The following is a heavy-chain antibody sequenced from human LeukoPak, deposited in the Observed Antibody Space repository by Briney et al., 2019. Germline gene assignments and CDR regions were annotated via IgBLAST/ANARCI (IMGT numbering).Heavy chain of an antibody. Sequence: GGSLRPSCAASGFTFSIYAMSWVRQAPGKGLEWVSNINDSGGSTYYADSMKGRFTISRDNSKNTLYLQMHSRRAEDTAVDYCAKVRRCSSASCYRHYGIGVWGQGNTVTVSS. CDR3: AKVRRCSSASCYRHYGIGV. V-gene: IGHV3-23*01. CDR1: GFTFSIYA. CDR2: INDSGGST. J-gene: IGHJ6*01. D-gene: IGHD2-2*02.